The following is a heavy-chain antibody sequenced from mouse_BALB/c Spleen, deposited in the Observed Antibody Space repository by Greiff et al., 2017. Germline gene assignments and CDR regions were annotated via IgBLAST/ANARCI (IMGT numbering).Heavy chain of an antibody. Sequence: QVQLQQSGPELVKPGASVRISCKASGYTFTSYYIHWVKQRPGQGLEWIGWIYPGNVNTKYNEKFKGKATLTADKSSSTAYMQLSSLTSEDSAVYFCARGAYYGFFAMDYWGQGTSVTVSS. CDR2: IYPGNVNT. V-gene: IGHV1S56*01. D-gene: IGHD2-2*01. CDR1: GYTFTSYY. CDR3: ARGAYYGFFAMDY. J-gene: IGHJ4*01.